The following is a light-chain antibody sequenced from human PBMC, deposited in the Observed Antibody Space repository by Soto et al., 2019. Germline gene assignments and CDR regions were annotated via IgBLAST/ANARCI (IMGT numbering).Light chain of an antibody. V-gene: IGLV2-14*01. CDR3: SSYTSSSTAYV. Sequence: QSVLTQPASVSGSPGQSITISCTGTSSDVGGYNYVSWYKQHPGKAPKLMIYDVSNRPSGVSNRFSGSRSGNTASLTISGFQAEDEADYYCSSYTSSSTAYVFGTGTKVTVL. CDR1: SSDVGGYNY. J-gene: IGLJ1*01. CDR2: DVS.